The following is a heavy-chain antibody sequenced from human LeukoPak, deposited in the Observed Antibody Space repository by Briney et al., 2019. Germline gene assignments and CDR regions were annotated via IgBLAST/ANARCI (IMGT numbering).Heavy chain of an antibody. CDR2: IYYSGST. CDR3: AGSSSWRVAWFDP. J-gene: IGHJ5*02. V-gene: IGHV4-59*01. CDR1: GGSISSYY. Sequence: ASETLSLTCTVSGGSISSYYWSWIRQPPGKRLEWIGYIYYSGSTNYNPSLKSRVTISVDTSKNQFSLKLSSVTAADTAVYYCAGSSSWRVAWFDPWGQGTLVTVSS. D-gene: IGHD6-13*01.